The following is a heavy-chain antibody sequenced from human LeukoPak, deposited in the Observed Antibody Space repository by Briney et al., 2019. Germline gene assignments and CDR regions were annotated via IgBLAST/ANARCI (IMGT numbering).Heavy chain of an antibody. V-gene: IGHV3-23*01. CDR3: AKDIMVRGVDDY. J-gene: IGHJ4*02. Sequence: GGSLRLSCAASGFTFSSYAMSWVRQAPGKGLEWVSAISGSGGSTYYADSVKGRFTISRDNSKNTLYMKMNSLRAEDTAVYYCAKDIMVRGVDDYWGQGTLVTVSS. CDR1: GFTFSSYA. D-gene: IGHD3-10*01. CDR2: ISGSGGST.